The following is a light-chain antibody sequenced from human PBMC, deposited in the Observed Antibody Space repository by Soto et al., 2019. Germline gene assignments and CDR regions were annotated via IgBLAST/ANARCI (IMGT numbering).Light chain of an antibody. J-gene: IGKJ1*01. Sequence: DIQMPQSPSSLSASVGDRVTITCRASQSISGYLNWYQQKPGKAPKLLIYAASSLQSGVPSRFSGSGSGADFTLTISSLQPEDFATYYCQQSYSIPWTFGRGTKVEIK. CDR3: QQSYSIPWT. CDR2: AAS. V-gene: IGKV1-39*01. CDR1: QSISGY.